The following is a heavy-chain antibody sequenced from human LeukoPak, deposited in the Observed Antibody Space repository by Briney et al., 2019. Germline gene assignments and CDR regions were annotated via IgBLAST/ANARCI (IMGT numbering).Heavy chain of an antibody. D-gene: IGHD4-17*01. J-gene: IGHJ5*02. Sequence: GASVKVSCKASGYTFTSYYMHWVRQAPGQGLEWMGWINPNSGGTNYPQKFQGRVTMTRDTSISTAYMELSRLRSDDTAVYYCARDTVTTNFRFDPWGQGTLVTVSS. CDR2: INPNSGGT. CDR3: ARDTVTTNFRFDP. CDR1: GYTFTSYY. V-gene: IGHV1-2*02.